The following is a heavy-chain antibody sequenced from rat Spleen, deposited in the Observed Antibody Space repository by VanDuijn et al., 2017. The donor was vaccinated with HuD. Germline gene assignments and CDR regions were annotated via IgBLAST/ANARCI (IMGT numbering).Heavy chain of an antibody. D-gene: IGHD5-1*01. CDR3: TPGDY. Sequence: QVQLKESGPGLVQPSRTLSLTCNVSGFSLISYGVSWVRQPPGKGLEWMGGIWGDGSTDYNSALKSRLSISRDTSKSQVFLKMNSLQTDDTAIYFCTPGDYWGQGVMVTVSS. CDR1: GFSLISYG. J-gene: IGHJ2*01. V-gene: IGHV2-15*01. CDR2: IWGDGST.